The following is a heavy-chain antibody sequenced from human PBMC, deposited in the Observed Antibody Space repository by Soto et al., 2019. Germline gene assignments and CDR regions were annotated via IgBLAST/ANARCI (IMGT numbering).Heavy chain of an antibody. CDR3: AKDRMGATPNRFDP. Sequence: PGGSLRLSCAASGFTFSTYAMSWVRQAPGKGLEWVSTISGGGGSTYYADSVKGRFTISRDTSKNTLYLQMNSLRPEDTAVYYCAKDRMGATPNRFDPWGQGTLVTVSS. D-gene: IGHD1-26*01. J-gene: IGHJ5*02. CDR1: GFTFSTYA. V-gene: IGHV3-23*01. CDR2: ISGGGGST.